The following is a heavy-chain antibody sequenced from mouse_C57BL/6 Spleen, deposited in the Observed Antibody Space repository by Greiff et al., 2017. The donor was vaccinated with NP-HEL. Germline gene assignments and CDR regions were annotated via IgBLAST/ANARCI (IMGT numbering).Heavy chain of an antibody. V-gene: IGHV1-19*01. J-gene: IGHJ4*01. CDR2: INPYNGGT. Sequence: VQLQQSGPVLVKPGASVKMSCKASGYTFTDYYMNWVKQSHGKSLEWIGVINPYNGGTSYNQKFKGKATLTVDKSSSTAYMELNSLTSEDSAVYYCARGTGRGAMDYWGQGTSVTVSS. CDR1: GYTFTDYY. D-gene: IGHD4-1*01. CDR3: ARGTGRGAMDY.